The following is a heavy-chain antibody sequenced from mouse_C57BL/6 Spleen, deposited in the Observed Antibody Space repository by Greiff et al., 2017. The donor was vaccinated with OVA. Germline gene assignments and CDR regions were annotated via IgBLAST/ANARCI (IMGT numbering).Heavy chain of an antibody. CDR2: IHPSASDT. J-gene: IGHJ3*01. V-gene: IGHV1-74*01. CDR1: GYTFTSYW. D-gene: IGHD2-4*01. Sequence: QVQLQQPGAELVKPGASVKVSCKASGYTFTSYWMHWVKQRPGQGLEWIGRIHPSASDTNYNQKFKGKATLTVDKSSSTAYMQLSSLTSEDSAVYYCAIGHYDYAPFAYWGQGTLVTVSA. CDR3: AIGHYDYAPFAY.